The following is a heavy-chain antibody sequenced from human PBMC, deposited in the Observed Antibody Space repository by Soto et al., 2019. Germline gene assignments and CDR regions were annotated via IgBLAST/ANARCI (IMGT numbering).Heavy chain of an antibody. V-gene: IGHV1-2*02. CDR1: GYTFTGYY. CDR2: INPDSGRT. CDR3: ALSFSQTNIDV. J-gene: IGHJ6*01. Sequence: QVQLVQSGPEVGKPGASVKVSCKASGYTFTGYYLHWVRQAPGQGLEWMGYINPDSGRTRYAQKFQGTVPMTRDTSITKAYLELSSLKYDDSAIFYCALSFSQTNIDVWGQGTTVIVSS.